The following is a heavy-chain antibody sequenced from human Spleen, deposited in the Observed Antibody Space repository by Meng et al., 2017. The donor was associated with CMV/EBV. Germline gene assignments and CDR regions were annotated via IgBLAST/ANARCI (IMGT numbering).Heavy chain of an antibody. J-gene: IGHJ6*02. V-gene: IGHV1-18*01. CDR3: ARNSVGMDV. Sequence: SVKVSCKASGYTFTSYGISWVRQAPGQGLEWMGWISDFNVNTNYAQKVQGRVTLTTDTSTNTVYMELRSLRSDDTAVYYCARNSVGMDVWGQGTTVTVSS. CDR1: GYTFTSYG. CDR2: ISDFNVNT.